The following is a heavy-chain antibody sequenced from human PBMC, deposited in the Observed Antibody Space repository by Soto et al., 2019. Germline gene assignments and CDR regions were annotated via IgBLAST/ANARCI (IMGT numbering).Heavy chain of an antibody. V-gene: IGHV1-3*01. Sequence: GASVKVSCKASGYTFTSYAMHWARQAPGQRLEWMGWINAGNGNTKYSQKFQGRVTITRDTSASTAYMELSSLRSEDTAVYYCARGGIVVVPAAVYYYGMDVWGQGTTVTVSS. CDR1: GYTFTSYA. CDR2: INAGNGNT. CDR3: ARGGIVVVPAAVYYYGMDV. J-gene: IGHJ6*02. D-gene: IGHD2-2*01.